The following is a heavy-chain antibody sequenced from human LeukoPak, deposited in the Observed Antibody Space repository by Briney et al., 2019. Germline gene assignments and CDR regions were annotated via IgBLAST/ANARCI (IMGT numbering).Heavy chain of an antibody. V-gene: IGHV1-2*02. CDR3: ARGGSSLSGAFDI. CDR2: INPNSGGT. Sequence: ASVKVSCKASGYTFTCYYMHWVRQAPGQGLEWMGWINPNSGGTNYAQKFQGRVTITRDTSISTAYMELSRLRSDDTAVYYCARGGSSLSGAFDIWGQGTMVTVSS. J-gene: IGHJ3*02. CDR1: GYTFTCYY. D-gene: IGHD3-16*01.